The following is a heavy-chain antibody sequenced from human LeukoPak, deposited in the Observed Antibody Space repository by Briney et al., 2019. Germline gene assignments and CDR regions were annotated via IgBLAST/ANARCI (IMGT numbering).Heavy chain of an antibody. V-gene: IGHV3-33*01. CDR3: ATEGADVLKGGNFRH. CDR1: GFTFSTSG. CDR2: IWFDGSKK. J-gene: IGHJ1*01. Sequence: GGSLRLSCAASGFTFSTSGMHWVRQAPGKGLEWVAVIWFDGSKKYSADSVKGRFTISSDSSKNTLYLKMNGLRVEDTAVYYCATEGADVLKGGNFRHWGQGTLVTVSS. D-gene: IGHD2-8*02.